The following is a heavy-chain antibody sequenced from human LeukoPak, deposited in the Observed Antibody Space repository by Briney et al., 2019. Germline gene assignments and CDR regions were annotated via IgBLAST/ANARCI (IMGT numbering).Heavy chain of an antibody. V-gene: IGHV1-2*02. D-gene: IGHD3-10*01. CDR3: ARDLITMVRGVTWFDP. CDR1: GYIFTRYY. Sequence: GSSVNVSCKASGYIFTRYYMHWVRQAGGQGLEWMGGINPNSGSTNYAQKLQDRLTIHSDTPISTAYMELSRLRSGDTAVYYCARDLITMVRGVTWFDPWGQGTLVTVSS. J-gene: IGHJ5*02. CDR2: INPNSGST.